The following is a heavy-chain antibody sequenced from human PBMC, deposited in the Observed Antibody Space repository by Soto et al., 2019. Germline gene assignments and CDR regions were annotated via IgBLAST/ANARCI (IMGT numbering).Heavy chain of an antibody. Sequence: QVQLVESGGGVVQPGRSLRLSCAASGFTFSSYAMHWVRQAPGEGLEWVAVISYDGSNKYYADSVKGRFTISRDNSKNTLYLQMNSLRAEDTAVYYCARDGDYYGSGYYYYGMDVWGQGTTVTVSS. CDR1: GFTFSSYA. J-gene: IGHJ6*02. CDR3: ARDGDYYGSGYYYYGMDV. V-gene: IGHV3-30-3*01. D-gene: IGHD3-10*01. CDR2: ISYDGSNK.